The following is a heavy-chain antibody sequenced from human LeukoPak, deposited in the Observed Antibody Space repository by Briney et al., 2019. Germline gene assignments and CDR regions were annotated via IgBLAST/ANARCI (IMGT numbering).Heavy chain of an antibody. V-gene: IGHV3-9*01. CDR3: AKDLLGYCSGGSDY. D-gene: IGHD2-15*01. Sequence: GRSLRLSCAASGFTFDDYAMHWVRQAPGKGLEWVSGISWNGGSIGYADSVKGRFTISRDNAKNSLYLQMNSLRAEDTALYYCAKDLLGYCSGGSDYWGQGTLVTVSS. J-gene: IGHJ4*02. CDR1: GFTFDDYA. CDR2: ISWNGGSI.